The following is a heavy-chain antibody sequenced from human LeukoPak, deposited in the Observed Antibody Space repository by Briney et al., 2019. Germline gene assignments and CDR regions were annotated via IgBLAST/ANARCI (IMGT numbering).Heavy chain of an antibody. J-gene: IGHJ1*01. CDR3: ATGGLWSGYPQYFQH. CDR2: FDPEDGET. D-gene: IGHD3-3*01. CDR1: GYTLTELS. V-gene: IGHV1-24*01. Sequence: ASVKVSCKVSGYTLTELSMHWVRQAPGKGLEWMGGFDPEDGETIYAQKFQGRVSMTEDTSTDTAYMELSSLRSEDTAVYYCATGGLWSGYPQYFQHWGQGTLVTVSS.